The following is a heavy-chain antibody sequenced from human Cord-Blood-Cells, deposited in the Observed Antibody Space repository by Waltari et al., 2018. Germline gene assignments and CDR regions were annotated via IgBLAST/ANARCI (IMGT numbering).Heavy chain of an antibody. J-gene: IGHJ3*02. CDR1: GFTFSSSW. Sequence: EVQLVESGGGLVQPGGSLRLSCAASGFTFSSSWISWVRTAPGKGLEWVANIKQDGSEKYYVDSVKGRFTISRDNAKNSLYLQMNSLRAEDTAVYYCARVLGYSGYDDAFDIWGQGTMVTVSS. CDR2: IKQDGSEK. V-gene: IGHV3-7*01. D-gene: IGHD5-12*01. CDR3: ARVLGYSGYDDAFDI.